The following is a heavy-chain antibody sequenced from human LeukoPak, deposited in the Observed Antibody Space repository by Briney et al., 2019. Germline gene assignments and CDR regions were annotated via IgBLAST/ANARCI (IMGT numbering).Heavy chain of an antibody. J-gene: IGHJ4*02. CDR3: AREMITMVRGVTTDYFDY. D-gene: IGHD3-10*01. CDR2: IYYSGST. Sequence: SETLSLTCTVSGGSISSYYWSWIRQPPGKGLEWIGYIYYSGSTNYNPSLKSRVTISVDTSKNQFSLKLSSVTAADAAVYYCAREMITMVRGVTTDYFDYGGQGTLVTVSS. CDR1: GGSISSYY. V-gene: IGHV4-59*01.